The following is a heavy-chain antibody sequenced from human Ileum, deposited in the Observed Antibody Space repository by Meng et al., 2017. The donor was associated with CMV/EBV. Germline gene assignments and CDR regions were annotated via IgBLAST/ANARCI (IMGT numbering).Heavy chain of an antibody. CDR2: MNPSSANA. J-gene: IGHJ6*01. Sequence: ASVKVSCKASGYTFTSSDINWVRQAPGQGLEWMGWMNPSSANAGYAQKFQGRVTMTRDLSTDTAYMELSSLRSEDAAVYYCARVLGFCTSSSCYGPHFVRYYYYYYGMDVWGQGTTVTVYS. D-gene: IGHD2-2*01. CDR1: GYTFTSSD. CDR3: ARVLGFCTSSSCYGPHFVRYYYYYYGMDV. V-gene: IGHV1-8*01.